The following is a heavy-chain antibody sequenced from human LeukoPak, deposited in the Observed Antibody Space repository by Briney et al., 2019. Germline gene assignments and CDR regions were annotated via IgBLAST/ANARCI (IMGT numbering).Heavy chain of an antibody. CDR2: INSDGSST. D-gene: IGHD3-22*01. J-gene: IGHJ3*02. V-gene: IGHV3-74*01. CDR3: ASVYYYDAFDI. Sequence: PGGSLRLSCAASGFTFSSYWMHWVRQAPGKGLVWVSRINSDGSSTSYADSVKGRFTISRDNAKNTLYLQMNSLRAEDTAVYYCASVYYYDAFDIWGQGTMVTVSS. CDR1: GFTFSSYW.